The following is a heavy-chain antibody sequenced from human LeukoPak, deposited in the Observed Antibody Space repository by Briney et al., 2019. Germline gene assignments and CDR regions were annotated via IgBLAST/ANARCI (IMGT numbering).Heavy chain of an antibody. V-gene: IGHV3-53*01. CDR2: IYSGGST. CDR3: ARVDWGEKATPG. Sequence: GGSLRLSCAASGFTVSSNYMSWVRQTPGKGLEWVSVIYSGGSTYYADSVKGRFTISRDNSKNTLYLQMNSLRAEDTAVYYCARVDWGEKATPGWGQGTLVTVSS. CDR1: GFTVSSNY. J-gene: IGHJ4*02. D-gene: IGHD5-24*01.